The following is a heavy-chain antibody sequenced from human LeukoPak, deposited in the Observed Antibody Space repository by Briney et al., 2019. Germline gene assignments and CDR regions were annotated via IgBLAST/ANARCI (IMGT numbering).Heavy chain of an antibody. CDR1: GGSISSGGYY. D-gene: IGHD5-18*01. J-gene: IGHJ4*02. Sequence: QPSQTLSLTCTVSGGSISSGGYYWSWIRQHPGKGLEWIGYIYYSGSTYYNPSLKSRVTISVDTSKNQFSLKLSSVTAADTAVYYCARVYDGDTAMNDYWGQGTLVTVSS. V-gene: IGHV4-31*03. CDR3: ARVYDGDTAMNDY. CDR2: IYYSGST.